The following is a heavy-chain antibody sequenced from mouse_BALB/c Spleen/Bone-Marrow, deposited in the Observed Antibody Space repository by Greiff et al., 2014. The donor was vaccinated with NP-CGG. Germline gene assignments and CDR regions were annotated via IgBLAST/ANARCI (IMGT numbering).Heavy chain of an antibody. CDR1: GFTFTDYY. CDR3: ARDRTTATLYWYFDV. J-gene: IGHJ1*01. CDR2: IRNKANGYTT. V-gene: IGHV7-3*02. Sequence: EVQLQQSGGGLVQPGGSLRLSCATSGFTFTDYYMSWVRQPPGKALEWLGFIRNKANGYTTEYSASVKGRFTISRDNSRSILYLQMNTLRAEDSATYYCARDRTTATLYWYFDVWGAGTTVTVSS. D-gene: IGHD1-2*01.